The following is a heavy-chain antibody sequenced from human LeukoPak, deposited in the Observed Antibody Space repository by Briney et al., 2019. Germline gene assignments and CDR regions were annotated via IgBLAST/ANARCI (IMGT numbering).Heavy chain of an antibody. CDR2: IYRGDNT. V-gene: IGHV3-53*01. CDR3: ARGAEAGPFYFAS. CDR1: GFAVSSNH. D-gene: IGHD6-19*01. J-gene: IGHJ4*02. Sequence: PGGSLRLFCAASGFAVSSNHMSWVRQAPGKGLEWVAIIYRGDNTYYADSVKGRFTISRDNSENTLYLQMNSLRGEDTAVYYCARGAEAGPFYFASWGQGTLVTVSS.